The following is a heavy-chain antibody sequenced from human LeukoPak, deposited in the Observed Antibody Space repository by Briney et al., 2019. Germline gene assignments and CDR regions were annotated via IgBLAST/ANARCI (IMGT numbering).Heavy chain of an antibody. J-gene: IGHJ4*02. Sequence: PGGSLRLSCAASGFTFSSYSMNWVRQAPGKGLEWVSSISSSSSYIYYADSVKGRFTISRDNAKNSLYLQMNSLRAEDTAVYYCARDARYCSGGSCSRGYYFDYWGQGTLVTVSS. CDR1: GFTFSSYS. D-gene: IGHD2-15*01. V-gene: IGHV3-21*01. CDR3: ARDARYCSGGSCSRGYYFDY. CDR2: ISSSSSYI.